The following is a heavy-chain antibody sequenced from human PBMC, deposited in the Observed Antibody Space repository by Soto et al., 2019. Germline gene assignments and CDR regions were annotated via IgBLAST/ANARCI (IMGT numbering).Heavy chain of an antibody. CDR2: INYRGTT. Sequence: SETLSLTCTVSGGPIINGDSYLNWIRQHPEKGLEWMGYINYRGTTNYNPALKSRILISIDTSKNQFSLRLTSVTAADTAVYYCARDAPGAAPYGCQGTLVTVSA. D-gene: IGHD6-13*01. CDR1: GGPIINGDSY. CDR3: ARDAPGAAPY. V-gene: IGHV4-31*03. J-gene: IGHJ4*02.